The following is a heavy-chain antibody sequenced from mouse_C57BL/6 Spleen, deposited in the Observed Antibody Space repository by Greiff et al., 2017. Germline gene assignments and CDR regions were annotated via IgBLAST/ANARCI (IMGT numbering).Heavy chain of an antibody. D-gene: IGHD3-2*02. Sequence: QVQLQQSGAELARPGASVKLSCKASGYTFTSYGISWVKQRTGQGLEWIGEIYPRSGNTYYNEKFKGKATLTADKSSSTAYMELRSLTSEDSAVYFCARREGGSAGFFYYWGQGTTLTVSS. CDR3: ARREGGSAGFFYY. V-gene: IGHV1-81*01. J-gene: IGHJ2*01. CDR1: GYTFTSYG. CDR2: IYPRSGNT.